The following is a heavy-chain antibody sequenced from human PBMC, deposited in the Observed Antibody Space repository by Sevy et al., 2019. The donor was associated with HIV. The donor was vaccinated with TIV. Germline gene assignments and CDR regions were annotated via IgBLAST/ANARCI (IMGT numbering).Heavy chain of an antibody. CDR3: AKDDTVAVAGAFDF. CDR1: GFTYDDYA. V-gene: IGHV3-9*01. J-gene: IGHJ3*01. Sequence: GGSLRLSCAASGFTYDDYAMHWVRQTPGKGLEWVSDISWNSGSIDYADSVKGRFTSSRDNAKKSLYLQMNSLKAEDTALYVSAKDDTVAVAGAFDFWGQGTMVTVSS. D-gene: IGHD6-19*01. CDR2: ISWNSGSI.